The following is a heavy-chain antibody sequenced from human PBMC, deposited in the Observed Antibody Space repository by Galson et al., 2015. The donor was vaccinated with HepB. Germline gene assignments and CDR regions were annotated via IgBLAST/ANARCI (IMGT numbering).Heavy chain of an antibody. CDR2: VYSTGST. D-gene: IGHD3-10*01. Sequence: SETLSLTCNVSGVSISSYSWSWIRQAAGTGLEWIGRVYSTGSTNDNPTLKSRVTISIDKSKKQVSLRLTSVTAADTAVYFCSWFLDYWGQGTLVTVSS. V-gene: IGHV4-4*07. CDR3: SWFLDY. CDR1: GVSISSYS. J-gene: IGHJ4*02.